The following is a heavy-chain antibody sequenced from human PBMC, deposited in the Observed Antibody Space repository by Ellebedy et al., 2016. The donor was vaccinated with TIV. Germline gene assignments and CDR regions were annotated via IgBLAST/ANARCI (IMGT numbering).Heavy chain of an antibody. J-gene: IGHJ6*02. V-gene: IGHV3-53*01. Sequence: PGGSLRLSCAASGFTVSSNYMSWVRQAPGKGLEWVSVIYSGGNTYYADSVKGRFTISRDNSKNTLYLQMNSLRAEDTAVYYCARGLISSGWYKVYYYYVMDVWGQGTTVTVSS. CDR2: IYSGGNT. CDR1: GFTVSSNY. D-gene: IGHD6-19*01. CDR3: ARGLISSGWYKVYYYYVMDV.